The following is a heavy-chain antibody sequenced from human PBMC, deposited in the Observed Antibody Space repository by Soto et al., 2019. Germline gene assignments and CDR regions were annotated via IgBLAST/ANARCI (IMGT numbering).Heavy chain of an antibody. CDR3: ARAKPASGITGTIFDY. D-gene: IGHD1-7*01. CDR2: INPSGGST. CDR1: GYTFTSYY. Sequence: GAAVKVSCKASGYTFTSYYMHWVRQAPGQGLEWMGIINPSGGSTSYAQKFQGRVTMTRDTSTSTVYMELSSLRSEDTAVYYCARAKPASGITGTIFDYWGQGTLVTVSS. J-gene: IGHJ4*02. V-gene: IGHV1-46*01.